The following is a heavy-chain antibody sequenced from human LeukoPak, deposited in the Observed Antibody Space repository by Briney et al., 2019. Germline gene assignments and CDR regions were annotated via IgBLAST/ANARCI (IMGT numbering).Heavy chain of an antibody. CDR2: ISGSGGST. J-gene: IGHJ6*02. CDR1: GFTFSSYA. CDR3: AKEGLQYYYYYGMDV. V-gene: IGHV3-23*01. Sequence: GGSLRLSRAASGFTFSSYAMSWVRQAPGKGLEWVSAISGSGGSTYYADSVKGRFTISRDNSKNTLYLQMNSLRAEDTAVYYCAKEGLQYYYYYGMDVWGQGTTVTVSS. D-gene: IGHD4-4*01.